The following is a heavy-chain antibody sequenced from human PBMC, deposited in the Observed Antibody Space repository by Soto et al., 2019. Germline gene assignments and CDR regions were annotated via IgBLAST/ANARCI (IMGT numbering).Heavy chain of an antibody. V-gene: IGHV1-18*01. D-gene: IGHD3-22*01. J-gene: IGHJ4*02. CDR1: GYTFTSYG. Sequence: GASVKVSCKASGYTFTSYGISWVRQAPGQGLEWMGWISAYNGNTNYAQKLQGRVTMTTDTSTSTAYMELRSLRSDDTAVYYCARDRYYYDSSGTFDYWGQGTLVTVSS. CDR3: ARDRYYYDSSGTFDY. CDR2: ISAYNGNT.